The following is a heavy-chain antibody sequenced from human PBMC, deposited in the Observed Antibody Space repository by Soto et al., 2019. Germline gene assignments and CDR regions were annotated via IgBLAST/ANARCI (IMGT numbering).Heavy chain of an antibody. J-gene: IGHJ3*02. CDR2: ISYDGSNK. V-gene: IGHV3-30*18. D-gene: IGHD3-22*01. CDR1: GFTFSSYG. CDR3: AKDDCRRRITMIVVVTTSAFDI. Sequence: GGSLRLSCAASGFTFSSYGMHWVRQAPGKGLEWVAVISYDGSNKYYADSVKGRFTISRDNSKNTLYLQMNSLRAEDTAVYYCAKDDCRRRITMIVVVTTSAFDIWGQGTMVTVSS.